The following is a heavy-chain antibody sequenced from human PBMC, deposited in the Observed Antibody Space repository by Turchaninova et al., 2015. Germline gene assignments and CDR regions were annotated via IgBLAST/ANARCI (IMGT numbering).Heavy chain of an antibody. D-gene: IGHD2-15*01. Sequence: QVQLQESGPGLVKPSETLSLPCPVSGYSISEGYDWGGVRKPPGKGREWIAKSCHSGGSYYNPSLKSRVTISVDTSKNQFSLKLSSVTAADTAVYFCARDRGYCSGGSCYRQDGMDVWGQGTTVTVSS. J-gene: IGHJ6*02. CDR3: ARDRGYCSGGSCYRQDGMDV. CDR1: GYSISEGYD. CDR2: SCHSGGS. V-gene: IGHV4-38-2*02.